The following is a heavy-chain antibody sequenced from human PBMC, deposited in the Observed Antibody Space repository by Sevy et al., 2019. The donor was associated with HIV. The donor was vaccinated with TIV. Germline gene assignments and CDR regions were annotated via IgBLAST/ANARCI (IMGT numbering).Heavy chain of an antibody. CDR3: AKTLQKLPFHPHYFDY. D-gene: IGHD2-21*02. Sequence: GGSLRLSCAASGFTLGSYTMNWVRQAPGKGLEWVASISATGGSTYYPDSGKGGFTISRDVSKGILYLQMNSLTAEDTAIFYCAKTLQKLPFHPHYFDYWGQGTLVTVSS. CDR1: GFTLGSYT. CDR2: ISATGGST. V-gene: IGHV3-23*01. J-gene: IGHJ4*02.